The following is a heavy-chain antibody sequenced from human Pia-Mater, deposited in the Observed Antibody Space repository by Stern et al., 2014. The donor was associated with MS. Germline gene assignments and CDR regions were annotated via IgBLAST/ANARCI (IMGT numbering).Heavy chain of an antibody. D-gene: IGHD6-13*01. CDR2: VHPSGGT. CDR3: ARSKDSSSWYGYFDY. V-gene: IGHV4-4*02. J-gene: IGHJ4*02. Sequence: QLQLQESGPGLVRPSTTLFLTCSVSGDSMSNNNWWSWVRQAPGKGLEWIGEVHPSGGTNHTPSLASRPTISIDKSKKMISLRMDSVTAADTAVYYCARSKDSSSWYGYFDYWGQGTLVTVSS. CDR1: GDSMSNNNW.